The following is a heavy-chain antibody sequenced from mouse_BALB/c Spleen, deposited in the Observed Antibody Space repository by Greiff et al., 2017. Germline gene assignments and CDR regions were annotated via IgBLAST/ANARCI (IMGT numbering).Heavy chain of an antibody. CDR2: ISSGGST. V-gene: IGHV5-6-5*01. CDR1: GFTFSSYA. CDR3: ARGDYGSRYYAMDY. Sequence: EVKLVESGGGLVKPGGSLKLSCAASGFTFSSYAMSWVRQTPEKRLEWVASISSGGSTYYPDSVKGRFTISRDNARNILYLQMSSLRSEDTAMYYCARGDYGSRYYAMDYWGQGTSVTVSS. D-gene: IGHD1-1*01. J-gene: IGHJ4*01.